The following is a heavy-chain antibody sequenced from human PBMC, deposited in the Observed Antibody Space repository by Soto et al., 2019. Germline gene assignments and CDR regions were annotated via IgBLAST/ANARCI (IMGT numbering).Heavy chain of an antibody. Sequence: VQLLESGGALVQPAGSLRLSCAASGSSFSSYAMNWVRQAPGKGLAWVSAISVPGSITYYADSVKGRFTISGDICKDALSMQMSGLRVVDTAVYYCARGGFWVRYGMDVGGQGTTVTVSS. J-gene: IGHJ6*02. CDR2: ISVPGSIT. CDR1: GSSFSSYA. D-gene: IGHD3-16*01. V-gene: IGHV3-23*01. CDR3: ARGGFWVRYGMDV.